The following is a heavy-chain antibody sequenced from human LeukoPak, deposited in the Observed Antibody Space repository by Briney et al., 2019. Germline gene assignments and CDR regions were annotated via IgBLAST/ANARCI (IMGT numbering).Heavy chain of an antibody. J-gene: IGHJ4*02. V-gene: IGHV3-23*01. CDR3: AKGSYGYVLYFDY. CDR1: GFTFGSYA. CDR2: ISDRGSGT. D-gene: IGHD5-18*01. Sequence: GGSLRLSCAASGFTFGSYAMSWVRQAPGKGLEWVSGISDRGSGTYYADSVKGRFTISRDNSKNTLYLQMSSLRVEDTAVYYCAKGSYGYVLYFDYWGQGTLVTVSS.